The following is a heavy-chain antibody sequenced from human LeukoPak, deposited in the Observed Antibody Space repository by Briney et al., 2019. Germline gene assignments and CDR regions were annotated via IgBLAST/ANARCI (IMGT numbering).Heavy chain of an antibody. J-gene: IGHJ4*02. CDR1: GFNFGVYA. CDR2: ISYDGGKK. Sequence: GGSLRLSCVASGFNFGVYATHWVRQAPGKGLEWVSVISYDGGKKYYTDSVKGRFTISRDNSKSTLYLQMSSLRVEDSAIYYCARGESYRFDYWGQGTLVTVSS. V-gene: IGHV3-30-3*01. D-gene: IGHD3-16*02. CDR3: ARGESYRFDY.